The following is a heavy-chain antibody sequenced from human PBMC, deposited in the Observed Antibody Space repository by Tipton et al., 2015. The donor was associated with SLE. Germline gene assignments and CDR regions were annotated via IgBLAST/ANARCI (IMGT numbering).Heavy chain of an antibody. J-gene: IGHJ5*02. D-gene: IGHD2-8*02. CDR2: IFHSGDV. CDR1: GGSINTASYY. Sequence: TLSLTCNVSGGSINTASYYWSWVRRPAGKGLEWMGSIFHSGDVYYNPSVKSRVTISIETSKNQFSLQLTSMTAADTAVYYCVRDGFCRSGVCYRNWFDPWGPGSLVTVSS. CDR3: VRDGFCRSGVCYRNWFDP. V-gene: IGHV4-61*02.